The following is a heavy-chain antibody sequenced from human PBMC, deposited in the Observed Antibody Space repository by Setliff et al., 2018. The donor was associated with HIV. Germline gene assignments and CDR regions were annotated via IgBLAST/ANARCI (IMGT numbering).Heavy chain of an antibody. CDR2: VSHTGYT. J-gene: IGHJ1*01. CDR3: ARDPKYYYKYFQY. CDR1: GDSLRGGDYY. D-gene: IGHD1-26*01. V-gene: IGHV4-30-4*08. Sequence: PSETLSLTCSVSGDSLRGGDYYYNWIRQSPEKGLEWIGYVSHTGYTYYNPSLKSRVDMSLDISKNQFSPNVSFVTAADTAVYYCARDPKYYYKYFQYWGPGTLVTVSS.